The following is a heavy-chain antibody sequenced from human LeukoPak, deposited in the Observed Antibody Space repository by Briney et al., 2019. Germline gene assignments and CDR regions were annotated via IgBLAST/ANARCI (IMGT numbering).Heavy chain of an antibody. V-gene: IGHV4-4*09. CDR2: IHSSGGT. CDR3: AKFAFTPLPLDV. Sequence: NSSETLSLTCSVSGGSISGSYWSWLRQPPGKPLEWIGYIHSSGGTNYNPSLQSRVTMSVDTSKTQFSLKLTSVTAADTAVYYCAKFAFTPLPLDVWGKGTTVTVSS. J-gene: IGHJ6*04. D-gene: IGHD3-16*01. CDR1: GGSISGSY.